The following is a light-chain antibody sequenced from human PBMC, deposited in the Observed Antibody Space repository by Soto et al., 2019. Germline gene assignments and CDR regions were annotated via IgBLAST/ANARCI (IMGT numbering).Light chain of an antibody. CDR3: QQYNKWPYT. CDR1: QSVGRN. V-gene: IGKV3-15*01. CDR2: GTS. J-gene: IGKJ2*01. Sequence: EIVMTQSPVALSVSPGESAALSCRASQSVGRNFAWYQLRPGQAPRVLIYGTSTRATGVPARFSGSGYGTEFTLTISSLKSEDFAVYYCQQYNKWPYTFGQGTRLEIK.